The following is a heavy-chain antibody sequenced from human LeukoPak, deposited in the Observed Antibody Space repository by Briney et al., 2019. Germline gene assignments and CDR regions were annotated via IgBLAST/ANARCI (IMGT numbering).Heavy chain of an antibody. CDR3: ARRLAPVVVTASFDY. D-gene: IGHD2-21*02. J-gene: IGHJ4*02. CDR2: IIPIFGTA. V-gene: IGHV1-69*13. CDR1: GGTFSSYA. Sequence: ASVKVSCKASGGTFSSYAISWVRQAPGQGLEWMGGIIPIFGTANYAQKFQGRVTITADESTSTAYMELSSLRSEDTAVYYYARRLAPVVVTASFDYWGQGTLVTVSS.